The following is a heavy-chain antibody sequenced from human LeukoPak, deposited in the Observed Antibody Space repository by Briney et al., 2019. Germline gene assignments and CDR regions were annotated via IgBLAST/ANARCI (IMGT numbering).Heavy chain of an antibody. V-gene: IGHV1-69*05. Sequence: GASVNVSCKASGGTFSTYAFNWVRQAPGQGLEWMGRIIPIFGTAHYAQKFQGRVTITTDEFTSTAYMELSNLRSEDTAIYYCARIEGDYGVFVYWGQGTLVTVSS. CDR1: GGTFSTYA. D-gene: IGHD4-17*01. CDR3: ARIEGDYGVFVY. CDR2: IIPIFGTA. J-gene: IGHJ4*02.